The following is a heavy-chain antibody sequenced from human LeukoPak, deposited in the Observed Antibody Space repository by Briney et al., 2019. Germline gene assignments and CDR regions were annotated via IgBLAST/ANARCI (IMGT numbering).Heavy chain of an antibody. CDR2: IYYSGST. V-gene: IGHV4-39*01. Sequence: SETLSLTCTVSGGSISSSSYYWGWIRQPPGKGLEWIGSIYYSGSTYFNPSLKSRVTISVDTSKNQFSLKLSSVTAADTAVYYCARRPLATINRSFDYWGQGTLVTVSS. CDR3: ARRPLATINRSFDY. D-gene: IGHD5-24*01. CDR1: GGSISSSSYY. J-gene: IGHJ4*02.